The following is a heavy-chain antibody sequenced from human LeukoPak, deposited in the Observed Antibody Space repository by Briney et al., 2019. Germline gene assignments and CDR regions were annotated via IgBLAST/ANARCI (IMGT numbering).Heavy chain of an antibody. CDR2: IYHSGTT. CDR3: ARRDDYTYEYFDY. D-gene: IGHD2-2*02. Sequence: KPSETLSLTCSVSGYSISSGYYWGWIRQPPGKGLEWIGSIYHSGTTYYNPSLKSRVTISVDTSKNQFSLKLSSVTAADTAVYYCARRDDYTYEYFDYWGQGTLVTVSS. V-gene: IGHV4-38-2*02. CDR1: GYSISSGYY. J-gene: IGHJ4*02.